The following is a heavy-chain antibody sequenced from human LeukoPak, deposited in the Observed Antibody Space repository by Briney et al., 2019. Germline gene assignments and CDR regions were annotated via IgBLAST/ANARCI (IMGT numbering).Heavy chain of an antibody. CDR3: AKSRLSGINDAFDI. V-gene: IGHV3-23*01. D-gene: IGHD3-3*01. J-gene: IGHJ3*02. CDR1: GLTFINFG. Sequence: AGGSLRLSCAASGLTFINFGMTWVRQAPGKGLEWVSAISGSAVITFYADFAKGRFTISRDNSKNTLYLQMNSLRAEDTALYYCAKSRLSGINDAFDIWGQGTMVTVSS. CDR2: ISGSAVIT.